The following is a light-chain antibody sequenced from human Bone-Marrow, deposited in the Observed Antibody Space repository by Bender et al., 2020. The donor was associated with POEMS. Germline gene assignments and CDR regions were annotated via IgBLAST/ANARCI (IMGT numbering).Light chain of an antibody. CDR1: DSDIGRYKF. CDR3: CSYAGSNNLV. Sequence: QSALAQPPSASGSPGQSVTISCTGTDSDIGRYKFVSWYQHHPGKAPKLILFEVTKRPSGVPDRFYGYKSANTASLTVSGLQAEYEADYYCCSYAGSNNLVFGSGTKVTVL. J-gene: IGLJ1*01. CDR2: EVT. V-gene: IGLV2-8*01.